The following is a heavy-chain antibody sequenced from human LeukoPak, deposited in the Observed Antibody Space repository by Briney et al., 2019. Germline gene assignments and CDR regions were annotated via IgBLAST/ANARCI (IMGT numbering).Heavy chain of an antibody. Sequence: SETLSLTCTVSGGSISSYYWSWIRQPPGKGLEWIGYIYYSGSTNYNPSLKSRVTISVDTSKNQFSLKLSSVTAADTAVYYCARPTYCSSGNCYSYYFDYWGQGTLVTVSS. CDR2: IYYSGST. V-gene: IGHV4-59*12. D-gene: IGHD2-15*01. J-gene: IGHJ4*02. CDR1: GGSISSYY. CDR3: ARPTYCSSGNCYSYYFDY.